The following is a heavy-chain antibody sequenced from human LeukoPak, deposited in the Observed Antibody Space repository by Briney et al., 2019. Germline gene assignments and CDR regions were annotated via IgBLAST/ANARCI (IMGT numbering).Heavy chain of an antibody. V-gene: IGHV1-18*01. CDR1: GYTFTSYG. Sequence: ASVKVSCKASGYTFTSYGISWVRQAPGQGLEWMGWISAYNGNTNYAQKLQGRVTMTTDTATSTAYMELRSLRSDDTAVYHCARDPYYGGNSPVDYWGQGTLVTVSS. D-gene: IGHD4-23*01. CDR3: ARDPYYGGNSPVDY. CDR2: ISAYNGNT. J-gene: IGHJ4*02.